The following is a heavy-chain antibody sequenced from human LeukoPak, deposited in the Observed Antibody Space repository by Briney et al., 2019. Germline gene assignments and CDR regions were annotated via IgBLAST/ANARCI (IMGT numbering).Heavy chain of an antibody. J-gene: IGHJ4*02. V-gene: IGHV1-8*01. CDR3: ARDLSAAGNDY. CDR1: GYTFTSYD. D-gene: IGHD6-13*01. Sequence: GASVKVSYKASGYTFTSYDINWVRQATGQGLEWMGWMNPNSGNTGYAQKFQGRVTMTRNTSISTAYMELSSLRSEDTAVYYCARDLSAAGNDYWGQGTLVTVSS. CDR2: MNPNSGNT.